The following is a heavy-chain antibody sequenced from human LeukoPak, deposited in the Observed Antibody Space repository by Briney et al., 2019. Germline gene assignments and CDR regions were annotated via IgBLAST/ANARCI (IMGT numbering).Heavy chain of an antibody. CDR2: ITSKTDGGIT. J-gene: IGHJ3*02. CDR1: GFTFSNAW. Sequence: GGSLRLSCAASGFTFSNAWMSWVRQAPGKGLEWTSLITSKTDGGITDYAAPVKGRFTISRDDSKTTLYLQMNSLKTEDTAVYYCTTGFLSNDAFDIWGPGTMVSVSS. CDR3: TTGFLSNDAFDI. D-gene: IGHD4-11*01. V-gene: IGHV3-15*01.